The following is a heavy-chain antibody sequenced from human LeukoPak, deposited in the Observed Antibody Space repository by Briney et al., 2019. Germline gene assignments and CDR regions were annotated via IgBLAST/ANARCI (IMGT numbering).Heavy chain of an antibody. CDR2: ISSKANSYAT. D-gene: IGHD3-9*01. J-gene: IGHJ6*02. CDR1: GFTFSGSA. CDR3: TRHDDRTLTGYYPRDYYYGMDV. Sequence: GGSLKLSCAASGFTFSGSAMHWVRQASGKGLEWVGRISSKANSYATAYAASVKGRFTISRDDSKNTAYLQMNSLKTEDTAVYYCTRHDDRTLTGYYPRDYYYGMDVWGQGTTVTVSS. V-gene: IGHV3-73*01.